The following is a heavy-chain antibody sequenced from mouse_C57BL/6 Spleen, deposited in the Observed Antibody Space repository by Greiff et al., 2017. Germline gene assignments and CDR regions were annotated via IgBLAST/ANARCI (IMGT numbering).Heavy chain of an antibody. CDR1: GSTFSSYA. CDR3: TRLTGTG. CDR2: ISAGGSYT. J-gene: IGHJ2*01. Sequence: EVHLVESGGGLVKPGGSLKLSCAASGSTFSSYAMSLVRQTPEKRLEWVATISAGGSYTYYPDNVKDRFTISRDNAKNNLYLQMSHLKSEDTAMYYCTRLTGTGWGQGTTLTVSS. V-gene: IGHV5-4*01. D-gene: IGHD4-1*01.